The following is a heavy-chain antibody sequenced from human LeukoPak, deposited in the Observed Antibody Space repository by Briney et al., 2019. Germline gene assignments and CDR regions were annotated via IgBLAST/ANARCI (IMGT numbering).Heavy chain of an antibody. D-gene: IGHD3-10*01. J-gene: IGHJ4*02. CDR1: GFTFSSYG. V-gene: IGHV3-33*01. CDR2: IWYDGSNK. CDR3: ARASLLWFGESHFDY. Sequence: GGALRLSCAASGFTFSSYGMDWVRQAPGKGLEWVAVIWYDGSNKYYADSVKGGFTSSRDNSKNTLHRQMHSRRAEDTAVYYCARASLLWFGESHFDYWGQGTLVTVSS.